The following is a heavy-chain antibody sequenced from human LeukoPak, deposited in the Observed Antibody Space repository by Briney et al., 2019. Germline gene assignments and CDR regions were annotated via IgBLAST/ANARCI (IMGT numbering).Heavy chain of an antibody. D-gene: IGHD2-2*01. J-gene: IGHJ6*02. CDR1: GVTFSDYY. Sequence: PGGSLRLSCAASGVTFSDYYMSWIRQAPGKGLEWVSYISSSGSTIYYADSVKGRFTISRDNAKNSLYLQMNSLRAEDTAVYYCATSRDIVVVPASGYGMDVWGQGTTVTVSS. CDR3: ATSRDIVVVPASGYGMDV. CDR2: ISSSGSTI. V-gene: IGHV3-11*01.